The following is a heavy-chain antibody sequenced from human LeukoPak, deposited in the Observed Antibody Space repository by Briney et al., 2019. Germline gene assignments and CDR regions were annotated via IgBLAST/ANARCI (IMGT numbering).Heavy chain of an antibody. CDR3: ARVEGFDADYYYYMDV. D-gene: IGHD3-10*01. J-gene: IGHJ6*03. V-gene: IGHV1-8*01. Sequence: ASVKVSFKASGYTFTSYDINWVRQATGQGLEWMGWMNPNSGNTGYAQKFQGRVTMTRNTSISTAYMELSSLRSEDTAVYYCARVEGFDADYYYYMDVWGKGTTVTVSS. CDR1: GYTFTSYD. CDR2: MNPNSGNT.